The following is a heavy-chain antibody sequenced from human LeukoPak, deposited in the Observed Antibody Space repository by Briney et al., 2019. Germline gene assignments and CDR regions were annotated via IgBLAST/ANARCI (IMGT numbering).Heavy chain of an antibody. D-gene: IGHD2-15*01. V-gene: IGHV1-3*01. Sequence: GASVKVSCKASGYTFTSYAMHWVRQAPGQRLEWMGWINAGNGNTKYSQKFQGRVTITRDTSASTAYMELSSLRSGDTAVYYCARNSEVAEFDYWGQGTLVTVSS. CDR3: ARNSEVAEFDY. CDR2: INAGNGNT. CDR1: GYTFTSYA. J-gene: IGHJ4*02.